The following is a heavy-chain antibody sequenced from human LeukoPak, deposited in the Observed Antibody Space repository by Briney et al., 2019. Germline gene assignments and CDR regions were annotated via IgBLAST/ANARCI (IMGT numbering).Heavy chain of an antibody. CDR1: GFTFSNYW. CDR3: ARQPDY. D-gene: IGHD1-14*01. Sequence: PGGSLRLSCAASGFTFSNYWMHWVRQAPGKGLVWVSHINSDGIRTDYADSVKGRFTISRDNAKNTLYLQMNSLRAEDTDVYYCARQPDYWGQGTLVTVSS. V-gene: IGHV3-74*01. CDR2: INSDGIRT. J-gene: IGHJ4*02.